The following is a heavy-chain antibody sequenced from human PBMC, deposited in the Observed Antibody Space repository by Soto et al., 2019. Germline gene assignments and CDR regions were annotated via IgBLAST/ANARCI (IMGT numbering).Heavy chain of an antibody. Sequence: PGGSLRISCAASGFTFSSYSMNWVRQAPGKGLEWVSSISSSSSYIYYADSVKGRFTISRDNAKNSLYLQMNSLRAEDTAVYYFARDPIPRYHFDYWGPGTLVTVSS. CDR3: ARDPIPRYHFDY. CDR2: ISSSSSYI. CDR1: GFTFSSYS. J-gene: IGHJ4*02. D-gene: IGHD3-9*01. V-gene: IGHV3-21*01.